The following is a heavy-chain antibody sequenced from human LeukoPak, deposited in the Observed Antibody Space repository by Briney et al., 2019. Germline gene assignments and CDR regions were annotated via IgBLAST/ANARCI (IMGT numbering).Heavy chain of an antibody. CDR2: ISAYNGNT. CDR3: ARDPRRITFGGVIAPFDY. D-gene: IGHD3-16*02. Sequence: ASVKVSCKASGGTFSSYAISWVRQAPGQGLEWMGWISAYNGNTNYAQKLQGRVTMTTDTSTSTAYMELRSLRSDDTAVYYCARDPRRITFGGVIAPFDYWGQGTLVTVSS. V-gene: IGHV1-18*01. J-gene: IGHJ4*02. CDR1: GGTFSSYA.